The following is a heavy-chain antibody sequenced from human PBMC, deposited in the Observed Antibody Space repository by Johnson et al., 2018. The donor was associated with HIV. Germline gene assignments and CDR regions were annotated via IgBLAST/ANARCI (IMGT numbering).Heavy chain of an antibody. Sequence: VQLVESGGGVVQPGRSLRLSCAASGFTFSSYAMSWVRQAPGKGLEWVSATTPSGGGTYYADSVKGRFTISRDNSKNTLYLQMNSLKSEDTAVCYCASEVRGVLDIWGQGTMVTVSS. V-gene: IGHV3-23*04. J-gene: IGHJ3*02. CDR2: TTPSGGGT. D-gene: IGHD3-10*01. CDR1: GFTFSSYA. CDR3: ASEVRGVLDI.